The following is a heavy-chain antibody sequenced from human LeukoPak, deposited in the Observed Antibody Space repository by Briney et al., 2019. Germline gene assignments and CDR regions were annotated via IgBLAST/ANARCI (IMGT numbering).Heavy chain of an antibody. D-gene: IGHD5-12*01. J-gene: IGHJ4*02. CDR1: GYTFTGYY. Sequence: ASVKVSCKASGYTFTGYYMHWVRQAPGQGLEWMGWINPNSGGTNYAQKFQGRVTMTRDTSISTAYMELSRLRSDDTAVYYCARELEMATTTESPNDYWGQGTLVTVSS. V-gene: IGHV1-2*02. CDR3: ARELEMATTTESPNDY. CDR2: INPNSGGT.